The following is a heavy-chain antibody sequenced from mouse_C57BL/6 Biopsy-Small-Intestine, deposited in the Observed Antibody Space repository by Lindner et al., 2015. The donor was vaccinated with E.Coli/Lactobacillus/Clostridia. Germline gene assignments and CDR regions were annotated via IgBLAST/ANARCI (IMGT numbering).Heavy chain of an antibody. CDR1: GFSLTNYD. J-gene: IGHJ4*01. CDR2: IWTGGST. CDR3: AKSFYHGNHYYAVDY. Sequence: VQLQESGPVLVAPSQSLSITCTVSGFSLTNYDIHWVRQPPGKGLEWLGVIWTGGSTNYNSALMSRLSISKDNSKSQVFLKMNSLQTDDTAMYYCAKSFYHGNHYYAVDYWGQGTSVTVSS. V-gene: IGHV2-9*01. D-gene: IGHD2-1*01.